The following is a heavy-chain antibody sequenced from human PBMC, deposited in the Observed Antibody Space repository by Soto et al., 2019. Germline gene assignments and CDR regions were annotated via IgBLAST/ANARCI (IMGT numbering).Heavy chain of an antibody. CDR2: INHSGST. CDR1: GGSFSGYY. J-gene: IGHJ4*02. D-gene: IGHD6-6*01. CDR3: ASRIAARPVDY. V-gene: IGHV4-34*01. Sequence: PSETLSLTSAVYGGSFSGYYWSWIRQTPGKGLEWIGEINHSGSTNYNPSLKSRVTISVDTSKNQFSLKLSSVTAADTAVYYCASRIAARPVDYWGQGTLVTVSS.